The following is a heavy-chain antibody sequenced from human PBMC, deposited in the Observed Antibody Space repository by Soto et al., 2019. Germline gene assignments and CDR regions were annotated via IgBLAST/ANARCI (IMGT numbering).Heavy chain of an antibody. Sequence: QVQLVESGGGVVQPGRSLRVSCAASGFTFSIYAMHWVRQAPGTGLEWVAVISYDGTKTYYEDSVKGRFTISRDNSKNTVYLQMNSLRDEDTAVYYCAKDRGPRRQGLIDPFDYWGQGTGFTVSP. CDR1: GFTFSIYA. V-gene: IGHV3-30*18. J-gene: IGHJ4*02. CDR2: ISYDGTKT. D-gene: IGHD3-10*01. CDR3: AKDRGPRRQGLIDPFDY.